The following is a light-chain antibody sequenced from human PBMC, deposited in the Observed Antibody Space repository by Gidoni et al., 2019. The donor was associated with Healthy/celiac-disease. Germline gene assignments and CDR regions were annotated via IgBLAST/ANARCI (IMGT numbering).Light chain of an antibody. CDR1: QSISSY. V-gene: IGKV1-39*01. J-gene: IGKJ4*01. CDR3: QQSYSTPPLT. CDR2: AAS. Sequence: DIKMTQSPSSLSASVGDRVTITCRASQSISSYLNWYQQKPGKAPKLLIYAASSLQSGVPSRVSGSGSGTDFTLTISSLQPEDFATYYCQQSYSTPPLTFGGGTKVEIK.